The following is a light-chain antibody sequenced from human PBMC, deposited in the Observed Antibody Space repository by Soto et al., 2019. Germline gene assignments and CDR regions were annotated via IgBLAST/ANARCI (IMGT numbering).Light chain of an antibody. CDR2: DAS. Sequence: DIQMTQSPSTLSASVGDRVTITCRASQSISIWLAWYQQKPGKAPNILIYDASTLVSGVPSRFSCSGSGTEFTLTISSLQPDDFATYYCQQYNNYFSWTFGQGTKVEIQ. CDR3: QQYNNYFSWT. V-gene: IGKV1-5*01. CDR1: QSISIW. J-gene: IGKJ1*01.